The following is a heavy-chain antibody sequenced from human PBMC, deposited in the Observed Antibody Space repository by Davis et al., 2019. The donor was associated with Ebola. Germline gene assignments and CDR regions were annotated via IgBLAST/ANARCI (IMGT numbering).Heavy chain of an antibody. J-gene: IGHJ5*02. CDR3: ARVVVVAATPWFDP. CDR2: ISSSSGTI. Sequence: GGSLRLSCAASGFTFSSYTMNWVRQAPGKGLEWVSYISSSSGTIYYADSVKGRFTISRDNAKNSLYLQMNSLRAEDTAVYYCARVVVVAATPWFDPWGQGTLVTVSS. D-gene: IGHD2-15*01. CDR1: GFTFSSYT. V-gene: IGHV3-48*01.